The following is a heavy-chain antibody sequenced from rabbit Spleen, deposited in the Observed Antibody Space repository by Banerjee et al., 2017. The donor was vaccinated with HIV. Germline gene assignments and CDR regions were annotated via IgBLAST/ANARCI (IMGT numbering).Heavy chain of an antibody. Sequence: QEQLEESGGGLVKPEGSLTLTCKASGASFNDKDVRCWVRQAPGKGLEWIACINIDTGKSVYASWAEGRFIMSRTSSTTVTLQMTSLTAADSATDFCARDLVAVIGWNFNLWGPGTLVTVS. CDR2: INIDTGKS. D-gene: IGHD1-1*01. CDR3: ARDLVAVIGWNFNL. J-gene: IGHJ4*01. CDR1: GASFNDKDV. V-gene: IGHV1S45*01.